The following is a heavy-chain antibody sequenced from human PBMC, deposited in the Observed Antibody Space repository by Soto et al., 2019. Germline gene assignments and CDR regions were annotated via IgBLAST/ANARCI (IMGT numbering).Heavy chain of an antibody. D-gene: IGHD2-2*01. Sequence: SETLSLTCAVSGYSISSGYYWGWIRQPPGKGLEWIGYIFHGGSTYYNPSLRSRVTISVDRSRTQFSLKMSSVTAADTAVYYCARGRVVVPAAVMFNCLDPWGQGALVTVSS. J-gene: IGHJ5*02. CDR1: GYSISSGYY. V-gene: IGHV4-38-2*01. CDR3: ARGRVVVPAAVMFNCLDP. CDR2: IFHGGST.